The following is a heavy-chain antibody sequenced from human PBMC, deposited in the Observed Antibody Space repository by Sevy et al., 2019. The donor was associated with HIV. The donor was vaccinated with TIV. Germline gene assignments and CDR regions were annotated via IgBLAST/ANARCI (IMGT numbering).Heavy chain of an antibody. CDR3: ARDGGTMTTPGSFGF. CDR1: GDSISSGTYS. Sequence: SETLSLTCAVSGDSISSGTYSWNWIRQPPGKGLEWIGYIFHTGNTYYNPSLKSRVTMSVDRSKNQFSLRMNSVTAADTAVYFCARDGGTMTTPGSFGFWGQGTMVTVSS. J-gene: IGHJ3*01. V-gene: IGHV4-30-2*01. CDR2: IFHTGNT. D-gene: IGHD2-15*01.